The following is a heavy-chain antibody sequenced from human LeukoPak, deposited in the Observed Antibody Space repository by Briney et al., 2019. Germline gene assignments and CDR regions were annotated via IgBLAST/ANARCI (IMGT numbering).Heavy chain of an antibody. V-gene: IGHV4-30-4*01. CDR3: AGFDSYGYSHFFDY. CDR1: GGSISSGDYY. CDR2: IYYSGST. Sequence: SETLSLTCTVSGGSISSGDYYWSWIRQPPGKGLEWIGYIYYSGSTYYNPSLKSRVTISVDTSKKQFSLKMSSVTAADTAVYYCAGFDSYGYSHFFDYWGQGTLVTVSS. D-gene: IGHD5-18*01. J-gene: IGHJ4*02.